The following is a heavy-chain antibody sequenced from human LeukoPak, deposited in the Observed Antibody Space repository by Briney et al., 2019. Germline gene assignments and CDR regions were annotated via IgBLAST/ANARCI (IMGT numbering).Heavy chain of an antibody. CDR3: ARSELRYFDWLLRPYDY. V-gene: IGHV1-18*01. D-gene: IGHD3-9*01. CDR1: GYTFTSYG. J-gene: IGHJ4*02. Sequence: ASVKVSCKASGYTFTSYGISWVRQAAGQGVEWRGWISAYNGNTNYAQKLQGRVTMTTDTSTSTAYMELRSLRSDDTAVYYCARSELRYFDWLLRPYDYWGQGTLVTVSS. CDR2: ISAYNGNT.